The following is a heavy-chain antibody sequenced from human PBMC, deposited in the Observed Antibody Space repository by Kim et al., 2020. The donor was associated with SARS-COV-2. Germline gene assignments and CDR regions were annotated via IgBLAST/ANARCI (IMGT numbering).Heavy chain of an antibody. D-gene: IGHD3-22*01. CDR3: ARGPRGGQYDSSGYRLGPLPQFDY. CDR2: ISYDGSNK. Sequence: GGSLRLSCAASGFTFSSYAMHWVRQAPGKGLEWVAVISYDGSNKYYADSVKGRFTISRDNSKNTLYLQMNSLRAEDTAVYYCARGPRGGQYDSSGYRLGPLPQFDYWGQGTLVTVSS. J-gene: IGHJ4*02. CDR1: GFTFSSYA. V-gene: IGHV3-30*04.